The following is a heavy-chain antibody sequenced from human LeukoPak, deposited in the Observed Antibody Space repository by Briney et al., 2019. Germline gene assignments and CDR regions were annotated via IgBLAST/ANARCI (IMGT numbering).Heavy chain of an antibody. V-gene: IGHV1-18*01. CDR1: GYTFTSYG. CDR2: ICAYNGNT. CDR3: ARDPSGPSVSDY. Sequence: GASVNVSCKASGYTFTSYGISWVRQAPGQGLEWMGWICAYNGNTNYAQKLQGRVTMTTDTSTSTAYMELRSLRSDDTAVYYCARDPSGPSVSDYWGQGTLVTVSS. J-gene: IGHJ4*02. D-gene: IGHD7-27*01.